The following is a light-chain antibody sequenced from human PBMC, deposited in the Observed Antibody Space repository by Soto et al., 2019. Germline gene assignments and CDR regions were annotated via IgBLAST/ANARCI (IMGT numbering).Light chain of an antibody. CDR2: GSS. Sequence: EVVLTQSPGTLSLSPGERATLSCRASQSVSNNYLAWYQQKPGQGPRLLIFGSSDRATGIPDRFSGSGSGTGFTITVSTLEREDFAVYYCQQYGSPPPYTFGQGTKLEIK. CDR1: QSVSNNY. CDR3: QQYGSPPPYT. J-gene: IGKJ2*01. V-gene: IGKV3-20*01.